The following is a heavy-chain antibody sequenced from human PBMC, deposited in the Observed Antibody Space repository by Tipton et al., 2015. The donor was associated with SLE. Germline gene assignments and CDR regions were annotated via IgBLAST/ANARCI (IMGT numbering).Heavy chain of an antibody. D-gene: IGHD6-13*01. CDR3: ARRIPGIAAAGTDAFDI. CDR2: IYYSGST. V-gene: IGHV4-59*08. Sequence: GLVKPSETLSLTCTVSGGSISSYYWSWIRQPPGKGLEWIGYIYYSGSTNYNPSLKSRVTISVDTSKNQFSLKLSSVTAADTAVYYCARRIPGIAAAGTDAFDIWGQGTMVTVSS. J-gene: IGHJ3*02. CDR1: GGSISSYY.